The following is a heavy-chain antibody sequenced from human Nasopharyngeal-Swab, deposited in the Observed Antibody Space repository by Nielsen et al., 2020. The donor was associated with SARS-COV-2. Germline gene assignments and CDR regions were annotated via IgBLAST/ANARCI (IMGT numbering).Heavy chain of an antibody. CDR3: ARDLGGAAAGTDY. D-gene: IGHD6-13*01. CDR2: IWYDGSNK. CDR1: GFTFSSYG. Sequence: GGSLRLSCAASGFTFSSYGVHWVRQAPGKGLEWVAVIWYDGSNKYYADSVKGRFTISRDNSKNTLYLQMNSLRAEDTAVYYCARDLGGAAAGTDYWGQGTLVTVSS. V-gene: IGHV3-33*01. J-gene: IGHJ4*02.